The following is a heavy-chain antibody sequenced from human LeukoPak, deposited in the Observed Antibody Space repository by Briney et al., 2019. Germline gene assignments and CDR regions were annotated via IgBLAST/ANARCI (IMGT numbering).Heavy chain of an antibody. Sequence: LSETLSLTCTVSGGSISSGSYYWSWIRQPAGKGLEWIGHIYTSGSTNYNPSLKSRVTISVDTSKNQFSLKLSSVTAADTAVYYCARDRYYYYYMDVWGKGTTVTVSS. J-gene: IGHJ6*03. CDR3: ARDRYYYYYMDV. V-gene: IGHV4-61*09. CDR1: GGSISSGSYY. CDR2: IYTSGST.